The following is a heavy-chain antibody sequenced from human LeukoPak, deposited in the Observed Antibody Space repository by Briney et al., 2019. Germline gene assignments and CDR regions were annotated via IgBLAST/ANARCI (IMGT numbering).Heavy chain of an antibody. CDR3: ARGRRSSTSCYLNYYYYMDV. CDR1: GGTFSSYA. V-gene: IGHV1-69*05. CDR2: IIPIFGTA. Sequence: SVKVSSKASGGTFSSYAISWVRQAPGQGLECMGRIIPIFGTANYAQKFQGRVTITTDESTSTAYIELSSLRSEDTAVYYCARGRRSSTSCYLNYYYYMDVWGKGTTVTVSS. J-gene: IGHJ6*03. D-gene: IGHD2-2*01.